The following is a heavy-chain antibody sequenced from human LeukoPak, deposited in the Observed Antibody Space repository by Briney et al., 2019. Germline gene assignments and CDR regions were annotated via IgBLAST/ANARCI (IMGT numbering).Heavy chain of an antibody. CDR2: ISYSGST. CDR1: GGSISSHY. J-gene: IGHJ4*02. Sequence: SETLSLTCTVSGGSISSHYWSWIRQPPGKGLEWIGYISYSGSTNYNPSLKSRVTISVDTSRNQVSLKLNSVTAADTAMYYCARVGGGSYSYFDYWGQGTLVTVSS. V-gene: IGHV4-59*11. D-gene: IGHD1-26*01. CDR3: ARVGGGSYSYFDY.